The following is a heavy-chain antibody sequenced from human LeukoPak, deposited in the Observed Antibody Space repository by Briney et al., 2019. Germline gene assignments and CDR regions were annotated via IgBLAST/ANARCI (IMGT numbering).Heavy chain of an antibody. CDR1: GFTFSSYA. CDR3: ARGRGFGY. D-gene: IGHD3-10*01. J-gene: IGHJ4*02. V-gene: IGHV3-23*01. CDR2: ISGSGGST. Sequence: GGSLRLSCAASGFTFSSYAMSWVRQAPGKGLEWVSAISGSGGSTYYADSVKGRFTISRENAKNSLYLQMNSLRAGDTAVYYCARGRGFGYWGQGTLVTVSS.